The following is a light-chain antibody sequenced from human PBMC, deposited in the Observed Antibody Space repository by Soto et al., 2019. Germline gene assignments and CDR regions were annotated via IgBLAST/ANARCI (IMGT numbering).Light chain of an antibody. CDR3: KQSYSTLWT. CDR1: QSISSY. V-gene: IGKV1-39*01. CDR2: AAS. Sequence: DIQITQSPSSLSACVGDRVALTCRASQSISSYLNWYQQKPGKAPKLLIYAASSLQSGVPSRFSGSGSGTDFTLTISSLQPEDFATYSCKQSYSTLWTFGKGTKVDIK. J-gene: IGKJ1*01.